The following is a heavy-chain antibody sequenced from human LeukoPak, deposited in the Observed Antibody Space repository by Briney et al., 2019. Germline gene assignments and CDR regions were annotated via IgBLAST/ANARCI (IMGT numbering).Heavy chain of an antibody. V-gene: IGHV3-7*01. J-gene: IGHJ4*02. CDR3: ARDHLAGWALEY. D-gene: IGHD6-19*01. Sequence: PGGSLRLSCSASDLSFKNVWMSWVRQAPGKGLEWLASISLDGSDIYYDDSVKGRFTISRDNAKNSLFLQLSSLRAEDTAVYYCARDHLAGWALEYWGQGTLVTVSS. CDR2: ISLDGSDI. CDR1: DLSFKNVW.